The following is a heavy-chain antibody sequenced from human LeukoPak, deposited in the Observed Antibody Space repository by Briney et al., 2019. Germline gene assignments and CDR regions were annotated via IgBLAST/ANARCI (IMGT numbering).Heavy chain of an antibody. J-gene: IGHJ4*02. CDR1: GFSFSSYW. V-gene: IGHV3-7*01. Sequence: GGSLRLSCAASGFSFSSYWMSWVRQAPGEGLEWVANINRDGSKTNYVDSVKGRFTISRNNAKTSVDLQINSLRADDTAVYYCARYSNYGLEYWGQGALVIVSS. D-gene: IGHD4-11*01. CDR3: ARYSNYGLEY. CDR2: INRDGSKT.